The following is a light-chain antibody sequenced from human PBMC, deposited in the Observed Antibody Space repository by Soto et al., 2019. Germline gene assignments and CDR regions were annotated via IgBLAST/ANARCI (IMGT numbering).Light chain of an antibody. CDR3: LQYGNSPYT. V-gene: IGKV3-20*01. J-gene: IGKJ2*01. CDR2: GAS. CDR1: QSVSSGA. Sequence: EIALTQSPGTLSLSPGESATLSCRTSQSVSSGAFAWYQHRPGQAPRLVIYGASNRATGVPDRLSGSGSGTDCTLTISGLEPDDFAVYFCLQYGNSPYTFGQGTKLEMK.